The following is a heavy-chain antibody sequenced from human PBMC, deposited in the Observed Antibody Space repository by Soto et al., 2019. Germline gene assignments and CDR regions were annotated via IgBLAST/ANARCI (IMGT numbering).Heavy chain of an antibody. CDR2: ISSSGSTI. V-gene: IGHV3-48*03. J-gene: IGHJ4*02. D-gene: IGHD3-10*01. CDR3: ARIYYGSGSYCFDY. CDR1: GFTFSSYE. Sequence: GVSLRLSCAASGFTFSSYEMNCVRQAPGKGLEWVSYISSSGSTIYYADSVKGRFTISRDNAKNSLYLQMNSLRAEDTAVYYCARIYYGSGSYCFDYWGQGTLVTVSS.